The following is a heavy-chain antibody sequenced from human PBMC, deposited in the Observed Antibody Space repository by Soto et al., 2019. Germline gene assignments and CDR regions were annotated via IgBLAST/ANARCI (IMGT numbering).Heavy chain of an antibody. Sequence: ASVKVSCKASGYTFTSYGISWVRQAPGQGLEWMGWISAYNGNTNYAQKLQGRVTMTTDTSTSTAYMELRSLRSDDTAVYYCARVPGDTVRIGYFDYWGQGTLVTVSS. CDR3: ARVPGDTVRIGYFDY. CDR1: GYTFTSYG. V-gene: IGHV1-18*01. CDR2: ISAYNGNT. D-gene: IGHD4-4*01. J-gene: IGHJ4*02.